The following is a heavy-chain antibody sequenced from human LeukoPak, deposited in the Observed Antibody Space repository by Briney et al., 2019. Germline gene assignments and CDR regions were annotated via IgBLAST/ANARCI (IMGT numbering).Heavy chain of an antibody. CDR3: ARFPFSTGALMDY. V-gene: IGHV4-61*02. CDR1: GGSISSDRYS. J-gene: IGHJ4*02. D-gene: IGHD2-8*02. Sequence: PSETLSLTCTVSGGSISSDRYSLNWIRQSAGKGLEWIGRIYIRGGTNYNPSLKSRVTISVDTSKNQFSLKLRSVTAADTAVYYCARFPFSTGALMDYWGQGTLVTVSS. CDR2: IYIRGGT.